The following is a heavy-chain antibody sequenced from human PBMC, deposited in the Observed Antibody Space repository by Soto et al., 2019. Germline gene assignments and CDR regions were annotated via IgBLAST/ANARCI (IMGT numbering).Heavy chain of an antibody. J-gene: IGHJ6*03. CDR1: GFTFSTYA. V-gene: IGHV3-23*01. Sequence: EVQLLESGGGLIQPGESLRLSCAASGFTFSTYAMSWVRQAPGKGLEWVSTIGGTGNTYYAGSVKGRFTISRDTSKSTLYLQMNGLRAEDTAVYYCANMSTWDGGPTKWYYMDVWGKGTAVTVSS. CDR3: ANMSTWDGGPTKWYYMDV. D-gene: IGHD3-16*01. CDR2: IGGTGNT.